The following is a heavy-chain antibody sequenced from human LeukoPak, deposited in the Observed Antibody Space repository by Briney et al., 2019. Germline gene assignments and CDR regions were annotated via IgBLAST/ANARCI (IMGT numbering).Heavy chain of an antibody. CDR3: ARDYYYDSSGYAS. CDR1: GGTFSSYA. CDR2: IIPIFGTA. J-gene: IGHJ4*02. V-gene: IGHV1-69*05. D-gene: IGHD3-22*01. Sequence: SVKVSCKASGGTFSSYAISWVRQAPGQGLEWMGRIIPIFGTANYAQKFQGRVTITTDESTSTAYMELSSLRSEGTAVYYCARDYYYDSSGYASWGQGTLVTVSS.